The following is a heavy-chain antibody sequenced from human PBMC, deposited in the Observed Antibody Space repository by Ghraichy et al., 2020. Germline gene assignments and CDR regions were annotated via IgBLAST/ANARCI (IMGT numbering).Heavy chain of an antibody. V-gene: IGHV3-9*01. CDR1: GFTFDDYA. D-gene: IGHD2-8*01. Sequence: GGSLRLSCAASGFTFDDYAMHWVRQAPGKGLEWVSGISWNSGSIGYADSVKGRFTISRDNAKNSLYLQMNSLRAEDTALYYCAKDMYRYYYYGMDVWGQGTTVTVSS. J-gene: IGHJ6*02. CDR3: AKDMYRYYYYGMDV. CDR2: ISWNSGSI.